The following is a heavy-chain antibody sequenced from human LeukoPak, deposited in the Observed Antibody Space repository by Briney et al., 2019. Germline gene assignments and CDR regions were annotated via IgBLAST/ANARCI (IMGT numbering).Heavy chain of an antibody. CDR3: ARDGGTYYYDSSGSDDAFDI. J-gene: IGHJ3*02. Sequence: SETLSLTCAVYGGSFSGYYWSWIRQPPGKGLEWIGEINHSGSANYNPSLKSRVTISVDTSKSQFSLKLSSVTAADTAVYYCARDGGTYYYDSSGSDDAFDIWGQGTMVTVSS. CDR1: GGSFSGYY. CDR2: INHSGSA. V-gene: IGHV4-34*01. D-gene: IGHD3-22*01.